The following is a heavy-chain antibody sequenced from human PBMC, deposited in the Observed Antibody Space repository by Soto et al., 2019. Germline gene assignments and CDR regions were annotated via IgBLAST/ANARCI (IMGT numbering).Heavy chain of an antibody. CDR1: GYTFTAYY. Sequence: QVQLVQSGAEVKEPGDSVRVSCEASGYTFTAYYIHWVRQAPGQGLEWMGWINPKFGDTTYAQDFQGRVSMTRDMSMSTVYMHLSRLTSDDTAIYYCARNMDYYYGPGSGNGHGFWGQGTTVTVFS. CDR2: INPKFGDT. V-gene: IGHV1-2*02. CDR3: ARNMDYYYGPGSGNGHGF. D-gene: IGHD3-10*01. J-gene: IGHJ6*02.